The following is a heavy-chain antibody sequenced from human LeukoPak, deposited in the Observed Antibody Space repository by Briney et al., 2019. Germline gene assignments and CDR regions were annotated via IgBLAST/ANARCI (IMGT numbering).Heavy chain of an antibody. D-gene: IGHD3-3*01. V-gene: IGHV4-59*08. J-gene: IGHJ5*02. CDR1: GGSISSYY. CDR3: ARHAYYDFWSGYYQFDP. CDR2: IYYSGST. Sequence: SETLSLTCTVSGGSISSYYWSWIRQPPGKGLEWLGYIYYSGSTNYNPSLKSRVTISVDTSKNQFSLKLSSVTAADTAVYYCARHAYYDFWSGYYQFDPWGQGTLVTVSS.